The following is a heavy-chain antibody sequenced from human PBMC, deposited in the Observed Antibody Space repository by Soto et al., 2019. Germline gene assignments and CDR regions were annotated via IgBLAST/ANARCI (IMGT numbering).Heavy chain of an antibody. CDR3: ARESGDWPLNWVDP. J-gene: IGHJ5*02. Sequence: AVGSLRLSCAASGFNFSNHWMHWVRQPPAEGLVWVSRITSDGKSKAYAESVKGRFAISRDNAKNTLYLQMNGLTAEDTAVYYCARESGDWPLNWVDPWGQGTLVTVSS. CDR2: ITSDGKSK. D-gene: IGHD2-21*02. CDR1: GFNFSNHW. V-gene: IGHV3-74*01.